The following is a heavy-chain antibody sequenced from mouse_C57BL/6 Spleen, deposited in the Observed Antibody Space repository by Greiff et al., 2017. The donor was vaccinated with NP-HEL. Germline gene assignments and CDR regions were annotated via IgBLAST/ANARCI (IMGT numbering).Heavy chain of an antibody. Sequence: VQLQQSGASVKISCKASGYAFSSYWMNWVKQRPGKGLEWIGQIYPGDGDTNYNGKFKGKATLTADKSSSTAYMQLSSLTSEDSAVYFCARGAIYDGYYDAMDYWGQGTSVTVSS. CDR3: ARGAIYDGYYDAMDY. V-gene: IGHV1-80*01. D-gene: IGHD2-3*01. J-gene: IGHJ4*01. CDR2: IYPGDGDT. CDR1: GYAFSSYW.